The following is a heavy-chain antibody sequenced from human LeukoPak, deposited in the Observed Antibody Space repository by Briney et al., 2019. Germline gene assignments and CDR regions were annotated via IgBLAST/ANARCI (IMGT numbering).Heavy chain of an antibody. Sequence: SETLSLTCAVYGGSFSGYYWSWIRQPPGKGLEWIGYIYYSGSTNYNPSLKSRVTISVDTSKSQFSLKLTSVTAADTAVYYCAREDSGPNWFDPWGQGTLVTVSS. D-gene: IGHD3-10*01. CDR2: IYYSGST. J-gene: IGHJ5*02. CDR3: AREDSGPNWFDP. V-gene: IGHV4-59*01. CDR1: GGSFSGYY.